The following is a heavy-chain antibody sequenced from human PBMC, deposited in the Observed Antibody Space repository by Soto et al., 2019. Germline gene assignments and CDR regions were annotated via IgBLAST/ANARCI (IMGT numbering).Heavy chain of an antibody. CDR2: MNPNTGNT. J-gene: IGHJ4*02. D-gene: IGHD6-13*01. V-gene: IGHV1-8*01. CDR3: ARGFSSYSDH. Sequence: QVQLVQSGAEVKKPGAAVKVSCKASGYTFIDYDINWVRQAAGQGLEWMGWMNPNTGNTAYAQKLQGRLTLTRQTSISTAYMELSSLTSDDTAIYYCARGFSSYSDHWAQGTLVTVSS. CDR1: GYTFIDYD.